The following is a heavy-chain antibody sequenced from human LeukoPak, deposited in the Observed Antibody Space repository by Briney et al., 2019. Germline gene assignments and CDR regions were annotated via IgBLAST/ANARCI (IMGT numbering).Heavy chain of an antibody. J-gene: IGHJ4*02. Sequence: PSETLSLTCTVSGGSISSSTYYWGWVRQPPGKGLEWIGCIYYSGSTYYNPSLQSRVTISVDTSRNQFSLKLSSVTAADTAVYYCARHYFESSGFYQPPGYWGQGTLVTVSS. CDR3: ARHYFESSGFYQPPGY. D-gene: IGHD3-22*01. V-gene: IGHV4-39*01. CDR1: GGSISSSTYY. CDR2: IYYSGST.